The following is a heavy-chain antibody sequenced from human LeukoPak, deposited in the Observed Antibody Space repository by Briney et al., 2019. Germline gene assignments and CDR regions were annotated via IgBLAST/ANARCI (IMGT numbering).Heavy chain of an antibody. V-gene: IGHV4-59*08. J-gene: IGHJ4*02. Sequence: SVTLSLTCTVSGGSISSYYWSWIRQPPGKGLEWIGYIYYSGRTNYNPSLKSRVTISVDTSKNQFSLKLSSVTAADTALYYCARHSPDYGSGTYFDYWGQGTLVTVSS. D-gene: IGHD3-10*01. CDR3: ARHSPDYGSGTYFDY. CDR1: GGSISSYY. CDR2: IYYSGRT.